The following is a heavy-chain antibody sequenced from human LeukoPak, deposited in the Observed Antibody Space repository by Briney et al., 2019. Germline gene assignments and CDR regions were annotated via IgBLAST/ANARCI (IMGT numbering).Heavy chain of an antibody. CDR3: AKDSYSKGDF. D-gene: IGHD6-13*01. V-gene: IGHV3-23*01. CDR1: GFTFSNYA. Sequence: GGSLRLSCAASGFTFSNYAMSWVRQAPGKGLEWVSGISGSSGTTYYADSVKGRFTISRDNAKNSLYLQMNSPRAEDTAVYYCAKDSYSKGDFWGQGVLVTVSS. CDR2: ISGSSGTT. J-gene: IGHJ4*02.